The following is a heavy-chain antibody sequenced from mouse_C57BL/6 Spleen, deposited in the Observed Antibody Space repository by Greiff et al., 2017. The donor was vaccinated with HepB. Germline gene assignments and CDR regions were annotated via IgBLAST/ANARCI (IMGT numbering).Heavy chain of an antibody. J-gene: IGHJ3*01. D-gene: IGHD2-1*01. V-gene: IGHV3-6*01. CDR1: GYSITSGYY. Sequence: EVQLQQSGPGLVKPSQSLSLTCSVTGYSITSGYYWNWIRQFPGNKLEWMGYISYDGSNNYNPSLKNRISITPDTSKNQIFLKFNPLTTEDTATYYCARGYGNYFWFAYWGQGTLVTVSA. CDR3: ARGYGNYFWFAY. CDR2: ISYDGSN.